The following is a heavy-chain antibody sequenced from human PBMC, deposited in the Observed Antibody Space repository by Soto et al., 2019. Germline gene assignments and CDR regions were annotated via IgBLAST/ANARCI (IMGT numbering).Heavy chain of an antibody. Sequence: EVQLEESGGGLVQPGGSVRLSCAASGFIFTNYWMHWVRQAPGKGLVWVSRISSDGSSTNNAESVRGRFTISRDNSKNTVYLQVSSLRAEDTAVYYCARGMRGLYPNDFWDQGTQVTVSA. CDR2: ISSDGSST. V-gene: IGHV3-74*01. D-gene: IGHD2-15*01. J-gene: IGHJ4*02. CDR1: GFIFTNYW. CDR3: ARGMRGLYPNDF.